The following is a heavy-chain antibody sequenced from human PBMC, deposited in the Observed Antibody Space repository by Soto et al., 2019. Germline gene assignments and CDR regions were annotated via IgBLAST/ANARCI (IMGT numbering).Heavy chain of an antibody. D-gene: IGHD3-22*01. V-gene: IGHV1-46*01. CDR3: ARDVIGQDNYETLGYYFDH. Sequence: QVQLSQFGAEVKKPGASVKVSCKASGYSFTNFDIHWVRQAPGQGLEWMGVIDPSGGITRDAQRVQGRITMARDASTSTVYMELRSLTSEDTAVYYCARDVIGQDNYETLGYYFDHWGQGTLVTVSS. J-gene: IGHJ4*02. CDR2: IDPSGGIT. CDR1: GYSFTNFD.